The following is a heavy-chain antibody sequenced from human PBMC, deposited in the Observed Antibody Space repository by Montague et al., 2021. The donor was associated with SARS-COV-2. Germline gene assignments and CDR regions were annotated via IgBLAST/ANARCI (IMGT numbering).Heavy chain of an antibody. J-gene: IGHJ6*02. D-gene: IGHD3-9*01. V-gene: IGHV3-20*04. CDR1: GFNFDEYG. CDR2: INWNGGST. Sequence: SLRLSCAASGFNFDEYGMSWVCQAPGKGLEWVSGINWNGGSTGYADSVKGRFTISRDNAKNSLYLQMNSLRAEDTALYYCARGDYDILTRYYSRDYYYDMDVWGQGTTVTVSS. CDR3: ARGDYDILTRYYSRDYYYDMDV.